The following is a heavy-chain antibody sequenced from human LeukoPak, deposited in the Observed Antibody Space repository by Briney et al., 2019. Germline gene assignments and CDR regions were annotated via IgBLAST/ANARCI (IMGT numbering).Heavy chain of an antibody. CDR3: AREKGAAAGTGTFYGMDV. CDR1: GGSISSGDYY. V-gene: IGHV4-30-4*08. J-gene: IGHJ6*02. CDR2: INHSGST. Sequence: PSQTLSLTCTVSGGSISSGDYYWSWIRQPPGKGLEWIGEINHSGSTNYNPSLKSRVTISVDTSKNQFSLRLSSVTAADTAVYYCAREKGAAAGTGTFYGMDVWGQGTTVTVSS. D-gene: IGHD6-13*01.